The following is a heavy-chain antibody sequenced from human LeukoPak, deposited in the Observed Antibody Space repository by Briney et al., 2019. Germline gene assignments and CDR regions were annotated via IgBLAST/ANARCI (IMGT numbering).Heavy chain of an antibody. CDR1: GFIFSNYD. D-gene: IGHD3-9*01. V-gene: IGHV3-13*04. Sequence: GGSLRLSCVASGFIFSNYDMHWVRQATGKGLEWVSDIGTIGDTFYPDSLKGRFNISRENAKNSLYLEMNNVRAGDTAVYYCARLGRSLRFFDGNNYAVDVWGPGTTVTVSS. CDR3: ARLGRSLRFFDGNNYAVDV. CDR2: IGTIGDT. J-gene: IGHJ6*02.